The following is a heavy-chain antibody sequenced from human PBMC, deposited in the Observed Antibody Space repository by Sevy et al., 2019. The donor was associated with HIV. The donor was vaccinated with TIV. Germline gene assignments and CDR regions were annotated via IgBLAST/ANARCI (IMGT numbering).Heavy chain of an antibody. V-gene: IGHV3-30*09. CDR2: ISYDGSKK. CDR3: ARVGVSYCTDDCYHRFDY. Sequence: GRSLRLSCAASGFTFSSYALLWVRQAPGKGLEWVSHISYDGSKKYYSDSVKGRFAISRDESKTTLFLQMNSLRTEDTAIYYCARVGVSYCTDDCYHRFDYWGRGTLVTVSS. D-gene: IGHD2-21*02. CDR1: GFTFSSYA. J-gene: IGHJ4*02.